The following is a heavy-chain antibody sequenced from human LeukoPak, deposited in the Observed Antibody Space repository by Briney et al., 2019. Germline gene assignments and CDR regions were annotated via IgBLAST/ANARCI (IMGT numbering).Heavy chain of an antibody. D-gene: IGHD2-2*01. Sequence: GESLKISCKGSGYSFTSYWIAWVRQMPGKGLDWMGIIYPGDSDTRYSPSFQGQVTISADKSISTAYLQWSSLKASDTAMYYCARLAPYCTSASCYANYWGQGTLVTVPS. CDR2: IYPGDSDT. CDR1: GYSFTSYW. J-gene: IGHJ4*02. V-gene: IGHV5-51*01. CDR3: ARLAPYCTSASCYANY.